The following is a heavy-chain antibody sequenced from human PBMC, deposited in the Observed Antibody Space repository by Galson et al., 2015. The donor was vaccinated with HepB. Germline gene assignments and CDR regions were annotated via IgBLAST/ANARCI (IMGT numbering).Heavy chain of an antibody. CDR3: AIYTLWFGELNAFDI. Sequence: QSGAEVKKPGESLKISCKGSGYSFTSYWIGWVRQMPGKGLEWMGIIYPGDSDTRYSPSFQGQVTISADKSIRTAYLQWSSLNASDTAMYYCAIYTLWFGELNAFDIWGQGTMVTVSS. CDR1: GYSFTSYW. V-gene: IGHV5-51*01. D-gene: IGHD3-10*01. CDR2: IYPGDSDT. J-gene: IGHJ3*02.